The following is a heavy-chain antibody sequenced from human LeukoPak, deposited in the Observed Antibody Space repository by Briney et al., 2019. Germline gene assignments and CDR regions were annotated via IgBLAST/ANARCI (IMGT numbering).Heavy chain of an antibody. V-gene: IGHV1-46*01. CDR1: GYTFTSYY. J-gene: IGHJ4*02. CDR2: INPNTGGA. D-gene: IGHD3-3*01. Sequence: GASVKVSCKASGYTFTSYYMHWVRQAPGLGLEWMGIINPNTGGAIYAQKFQGRVTITTDESTSTAYMELSSLRSEDTAVYYCARGLVLRFLEWLSFDYWGQGTLVTVSS. CDR3: ARGLVLRFLEWLSFDY.